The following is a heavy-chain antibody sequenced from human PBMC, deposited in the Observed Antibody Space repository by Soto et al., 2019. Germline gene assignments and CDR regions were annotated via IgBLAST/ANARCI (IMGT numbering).Heavy chain of an antibody. Sequence: SETLSLTCTVSGGSISSYYWSWIRQPPGKGLEWIGYIYYSGSTSYNPSLKSRVTISVDTSKNQFSLKLSSVTAADTAVYYCARARDPALYGMDVWGQGTTVTVSS. CDR1: GGSISSYY. CDR2: IYYSGST. J-gene: IGHJ6*02. CDR3: ARARDPALYGMDV. V-gene: IGHV4-59*01. D-gene: IGHD3-3*02.